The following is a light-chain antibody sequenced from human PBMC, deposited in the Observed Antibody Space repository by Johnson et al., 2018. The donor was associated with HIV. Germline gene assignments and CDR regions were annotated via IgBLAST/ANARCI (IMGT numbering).Light chain of an antibody. CDR2: KNN. CDR1: SSTFGNSY. J-gene: IGLJ1*01. V-gene: IGLV1-51*02. Sequence: QFVLTQPPSVSAAPGQRVTISCSGASSTFGNSYISWYQLLPGSPPKLLVFKNNERPSGIPDRFSGSKYGTSGTLGITGLQTGDEADYYCGTWDSSLSAYVFGTGTKVTVL. CDR3: GTWDSSLSAYV.